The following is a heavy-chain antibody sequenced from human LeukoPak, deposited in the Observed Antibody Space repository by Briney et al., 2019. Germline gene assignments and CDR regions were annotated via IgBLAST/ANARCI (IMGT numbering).Heavy chain of an antibody. Sequence: ASVKVSCKASGYTFTSYDINWVRQATGQGLEWMGWMNPNSGNTGYAQKFQGRVTITRNTSISTAYMELSSLRSEDTAVYYCARSSYRSWYPPPSYWYFDLWGRGTLVTVSS. CDR1: GYTFTSYD. CDR2: MNPNSGNT. J-gene: IGHJ2*01. V-gene: IGHV1-8*03. D-gene: IGHD6-13*01. CDR3: ARSSYRSWYPPPSYWYFDL.